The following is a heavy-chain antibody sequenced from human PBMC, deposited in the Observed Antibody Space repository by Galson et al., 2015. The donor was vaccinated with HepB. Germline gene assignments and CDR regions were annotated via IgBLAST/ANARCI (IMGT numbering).Heavy chain of an antibody. D-gene: IGHD1-1*01. J-gene: IGHJ4*02. CDR3: ARDLNWNLGRGADY. CDR2: IIPNSGAT. V-gene: IGHV1-2*02. CDR1: GYTFTGYY. Sequence: SVKVSCKASGYTFTGYYIHWVRQAPGQGLEWMGWIIPNSGATYYAQKFQGRVTVTRDSSISTAYMELSRLRSDDTAVYYCARDLNWNLGRGADYWGQGTLVTVSS.